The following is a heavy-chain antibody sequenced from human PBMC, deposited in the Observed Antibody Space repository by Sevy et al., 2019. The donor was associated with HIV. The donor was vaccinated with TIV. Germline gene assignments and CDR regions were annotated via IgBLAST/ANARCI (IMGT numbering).Heavy chain of an antibody. CDR3: ARSRGWRDAFDI. CDR2: IKQDGSDE. Sequence: GGSLRLSCAASGFTFSSYWMTWVRQAPGKGLEWVANIKQDGSDEYYVDSVKGRFTISRENAKNSLYLQMNSLRGEDTAEYYCARSRGWRDAFDIWGQGTMVTVSS. CDR1: GFTFSSYW. J-gene: IGHJ3*02. V-gene: IGHV3-7*01. D-gene: IGHD3-10*01.